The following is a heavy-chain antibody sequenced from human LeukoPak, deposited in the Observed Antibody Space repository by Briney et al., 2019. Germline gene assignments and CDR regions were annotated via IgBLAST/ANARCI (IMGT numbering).Heavy chain of an antibody. J-gene: IGHJ4*02. CDR2: ISVSGNT. D-gene: IGHD2-21*01. V-gene: IGHV3-23*01. CDR3: AKAPVTSCSGAYCYPFGY. Sequence: GGSLRLSCAASRFTFSSSGMSWVRHAPGKGLEWVSAISVSGNTYHTDSVMGRFTISRDSSNNTLYLQMNRLRAEDAAVYYCAKAPVTSCSGAYCYPFGYWGQGTLVTVSS. CDR1: RFTFSSSG.